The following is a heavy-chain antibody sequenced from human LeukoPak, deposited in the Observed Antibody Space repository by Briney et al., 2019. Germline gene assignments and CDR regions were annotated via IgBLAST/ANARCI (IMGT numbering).Heavy chain of an antibody. D-gene: IGHD6-19*01. Sequence: PSETLSLTCAVSGYSFSSGYYWGWIRQPPGKGLEWIGSIYHSGRTYYNPSLKSRVTISVDTSKNQFSLKLSSVTAADTAVYHCAIGPGYGSGWYLYWGQGTLVTVSS. CDR2: IYHSGRT. J-gene: IGHJ4*02. V-gene: IGHV4-38-2*01. CDR3: AIGPGYGSGWYLY. CDR1: GYSFSSGYY.